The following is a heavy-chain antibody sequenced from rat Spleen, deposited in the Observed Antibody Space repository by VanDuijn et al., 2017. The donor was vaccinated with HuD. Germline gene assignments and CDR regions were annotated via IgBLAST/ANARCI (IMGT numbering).Heavy chain of an antibody. D-gene: IGHD1-11*01. CDR1: GFSLITNS. Sequence: QVQLKESGPGLVQPSQTLSLTCTVSGFSLITNSVHWVRQPPGKGLERMGGIWGDGTTDYNLGLKSRLIISRDTSKSQVFLKMNSLQTDDTAIYFCTRDGTTGLLAYVLDAWGQGASVTVSS. CDR3: TRDGTTGLLAYVLDA. V-gene: IGHV2-1*01. J-gene: IGHJ4*01. CDR2: IWGDGTT.